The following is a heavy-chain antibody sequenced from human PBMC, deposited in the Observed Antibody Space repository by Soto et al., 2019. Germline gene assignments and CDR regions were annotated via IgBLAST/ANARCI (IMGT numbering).Heavy chain of an antibody. Sequence: QLQLQESGPGLVKPSETLSLTCTVSGGSISSSSYYWGWIRQPPGKGLEWIGSIYYSGSTYYNPSLKSRVTISVDTSKNQFSLKLSSVTAADTAVYYCARQYTLGSRGGWFDPWGQGTLVTVSS. V-gene: IGHV4-39*01. J-gene: IGHJ5*02. CDR1: GGSISSSSYY. CDR2: IYYSGST. D-gene: IGHD1-26*01. CDR3: ARQYTLGSRGGWFDP.